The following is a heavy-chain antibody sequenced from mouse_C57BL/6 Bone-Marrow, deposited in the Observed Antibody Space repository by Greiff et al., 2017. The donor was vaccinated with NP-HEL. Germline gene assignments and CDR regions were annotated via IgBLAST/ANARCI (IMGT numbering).Heavy chain of an antibody. CDR3: ARTSGGGYYYGSSNYFDY. CDR1: GYTFTSYW. D-gene: IGHD1-1*01. J-gene: IGHJ2*01. Sequence: QVQLQQPGAELVKPGASVKLSCKASGYTFTSYWMHWVKQRPGQGLEWIGMIHPNSGSTNYNEKSKSKATLTVDKSSSTAYMQLSSLTSEDSAVYYCARTSGGGYYYGSSNYFDYWGQGTTLTVSS. V-gene: IGHV1-64*01. CDR2: IHPNSGST.